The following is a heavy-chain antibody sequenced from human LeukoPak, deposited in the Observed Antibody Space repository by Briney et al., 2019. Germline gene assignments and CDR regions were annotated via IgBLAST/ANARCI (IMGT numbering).Heavy chain of an antibody. CDR1: GFTFDDYA. V-gene: IGHV3-9*01. D-gene: IGHD6-19*01. CDR3: AKDITSTVAGIHY. J-gene: IGHJ4*02. CDR2: ISWNTGTI. Sequence: GGSLRLSCSASGFTFDDYAMHWVRQAPGKGLEWVSGISWNTGTIGYADSVKGRFTISRDNAKNSLYLQMNSLRAEDTALYYCAKDITSTVAGIHYWGQGTLVTVSS.